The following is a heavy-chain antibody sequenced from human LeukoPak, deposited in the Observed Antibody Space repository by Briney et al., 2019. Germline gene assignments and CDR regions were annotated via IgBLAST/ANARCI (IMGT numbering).Heavy chain of an antibody. D-gene: IGHD3-22*01. V-gene: IGHV4-34*01. Sequence: SETLSLTCAVYGGSFSGYYWSWIRQPPGKGLEWIGEINHSGSTNYNPSLKSRVTISVDTSKNQFSLKLSSVTAADTAVYYCASSTYYYDSSGYYSLQWFDPWGQGTLVTVSS. J-gene: IGHJ5*02. CDR2: INHSGST. CDR1: GGSFSGYY. CDR3: ASSTYYYDSSGYYSLQWFDP.